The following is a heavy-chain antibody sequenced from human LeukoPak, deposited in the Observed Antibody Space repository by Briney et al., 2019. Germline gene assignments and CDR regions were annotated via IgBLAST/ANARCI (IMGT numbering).Heavy chain of an antibody. CDR2: IRNDGSNE. CDR3: AKGGSASHNWFGP. V-gene: IGHV3-30*02. J-gene: IGHJ5*02. Sequence: PGGSLRLSCAASGFTFSDYGMHWVRQAPGKGLEWVAFIRNDGSNEYYPDSVKGRFTISRDNSRNTLYLQMNSLRPEDTAVYYCAKGGSASHNWFGPWGRGTLVTVSS. D-gene: IGHD2-15*01. CDR1: GFTFSDYG.